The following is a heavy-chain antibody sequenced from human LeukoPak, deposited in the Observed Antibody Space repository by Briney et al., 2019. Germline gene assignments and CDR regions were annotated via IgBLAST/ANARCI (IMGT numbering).Heavy chain of an antibody. J-gene: IGHJ4*02. Sequence: TSETLSLTCTVSGGSISSYYWNWIRQPPGKGLEWIGYIYNSGSTNNNPSLKSRVTISVDTSKKQFSLKLRSVTAADTAMYYCARDYYGSGSYFYYWGQGILVTVSS. V-gene: IGHV4-59*12. CDR2: IYNSGST. CDR3: ARDYYGSGSYFYY. D-gene: IGHD3-10*01. CDR1: GGSISSYY.